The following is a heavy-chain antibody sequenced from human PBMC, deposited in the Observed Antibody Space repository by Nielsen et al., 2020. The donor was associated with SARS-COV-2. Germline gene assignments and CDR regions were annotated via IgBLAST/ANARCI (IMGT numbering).Heavy chain of an antibody. CDR3: AREGSVAGFNYYGMDV. V-gene: IGHV4-59*13. CDR1: GGSISSYY. J-gene: IGHJ6*02. D-gene: IGHD6-19*01. CDR2: IYYGGST. Sequence: LRLSCTVSGGSISSYYWSWIRQPPGKGLEWIGYIYYGGSTNYNPSLKSRVTISVDTSKNQFSLKLSSVTAADTAVYYCAREGSVAGFNYYGMDVWGQGTTVTVSS.